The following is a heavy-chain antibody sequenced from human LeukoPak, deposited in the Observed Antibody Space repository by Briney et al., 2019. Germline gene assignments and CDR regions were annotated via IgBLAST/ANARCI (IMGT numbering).Heavy chain of an antibody. Sequence: GGSLRLSCAASGFTVSSNYMSWVRQAPGKGLEWVSVIYSGGSTYYADSVKGRFTISRDNSKNTLYLQMNSLRAEDTAVYYCASPRLGSGYCFDYWGQGTPVTVSS. V-gene: IGHV3-53*01. CDR2: IYSGGST. J-gene: IGHJ4*02. CDR1: GFTVSSNY. D-gene: IGHD3-22*01. CDR3: ASPRLGSGYCFDY.